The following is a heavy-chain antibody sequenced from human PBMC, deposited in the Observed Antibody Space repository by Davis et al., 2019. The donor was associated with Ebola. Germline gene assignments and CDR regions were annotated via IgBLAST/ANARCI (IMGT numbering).Heavy chain of an antibody. V-gene: IGHV4-39*01. CDR3: ARHGNCISTSCPFDY. Sequence: MPSETLSLTCTVSGGSISSSSYYWGWIRQPPGKGLEWIGSIYYSGSTYYNPSLKSRVTISVDTSKNQFSLKLSSVTAADTAVYYCARHGNCISTSCPFDYWGQGTLVTVSS. CDR2: IYYSGST. CDR1: GGSISSSSYY. D-gene: IGHD2-2*01. J-gene: IGHJ4*02.